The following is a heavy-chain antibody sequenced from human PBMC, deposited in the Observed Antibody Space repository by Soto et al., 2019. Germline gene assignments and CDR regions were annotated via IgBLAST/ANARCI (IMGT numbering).Heavy chain of an antibody. Sequence: GESLKISFKGSGYSFAGYWITWVRQKPGKGLEWMGRIDPSDSQTYYSPSFRGHVTISVTKSITTVFLQWSSLRASDTAMYYCARQIYDSDTGPNFQYYFDSWGQGTPVTVSS. V-gene: IGHV5-10-1*01. D-gene: IGHD3-22*01. CDR2: IDPSDSQT. CDR1: GYSFAGYW. CDR3: ARQIYDSDTGPNFQYYFDS. J-gene: IGHJ4*02.